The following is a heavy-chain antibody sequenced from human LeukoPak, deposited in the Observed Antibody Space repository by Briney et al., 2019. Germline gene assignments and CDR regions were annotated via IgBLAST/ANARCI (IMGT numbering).Heavy chain of an antibody. CDR2: IKQDGSEK. D-gene: IGHD6-25*01. J-gene: IGHJ4*02. CDR3: ARSSGAAAALDY. Sequence: GGSLRLSCAASGFTFSTYWMSWVRQAPGKGLEWVANIKQDGSEKYYVDSVKGRFTISRDNAKNSLYLQMNSLRAEDAAVYYCARSSGAAAALDYWGQGTLVTVSS. V-gene: IGHV3-7*03. CDR1: GFTFSTYW.